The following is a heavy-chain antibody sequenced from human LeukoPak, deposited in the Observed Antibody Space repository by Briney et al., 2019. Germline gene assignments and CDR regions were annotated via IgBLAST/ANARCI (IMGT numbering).Heavy chain of an antibody. CDR1: GFTFNNYA. Sequence: PGGSLRLSCAASGFTFNNYAMTWVRQASGKGLEWVSAISRSGGSTYYADSVKGRFTISKDNSKTTLYLQMNSLRAEDTAVYYCARDPGAYSRSPIDSWGQGTLVTVSS. CDR2: ISRSGGST. D-gene: IGHD6-6*01. CDR3: ARDPGAYSRSPIDS. J-gene: IGHJ4*02. V-gene: IGHV3-23*01.